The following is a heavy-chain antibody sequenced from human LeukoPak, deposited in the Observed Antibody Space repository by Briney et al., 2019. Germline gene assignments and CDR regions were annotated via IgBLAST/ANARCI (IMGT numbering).Heavy chain of an antibody. J-gene: IGHJ6*02. Sequence: GASVKVSCKASGYTFTSYDINWVRQATGQGLEWMGWMNPNSGNTGYAQKFQGRVTMTRNTSISTAYMELSSLRSEDTAVYYCARGTRLRLGARGDYYGMDVWGQGTTVTVSS. CDR3: ARGTRLRLGARGDYYGMDV. V-gene: IGHV1-8*01. CDR2: MNPNSGNT. CDR1: GYTFTSYD. D-gene: IGHD3-16*01.